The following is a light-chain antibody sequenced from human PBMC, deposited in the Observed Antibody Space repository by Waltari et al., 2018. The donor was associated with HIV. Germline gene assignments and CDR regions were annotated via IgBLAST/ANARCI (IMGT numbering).Light chain of an antibody. CDR1: SSTIGADYD. V-gene: IGLV1-40*01. CDR2: GNN. CDR3: QSYDSGLSGVV. J-gene: IGLJ2*01. Sequence: QSVLTQPPSVFGAPGQRVTISCTGTSSTIGADYDVKWYQPVPGTAPKLLIYGNNNRPSGVPDQFSGSKSGTSASLAITGLQAEDEADYYCQSYDSGLSGVVFGGGTRLTVL.